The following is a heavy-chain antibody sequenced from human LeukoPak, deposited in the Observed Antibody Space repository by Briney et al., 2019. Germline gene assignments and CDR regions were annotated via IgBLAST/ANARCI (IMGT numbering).Heavy chain of an antibody. D-gene: IGHD3-3*01. CDR1: GYTFTSYD. V-gene: IGHV1-8*01. Sequence: ASVKVSCTASGYTFTSYDINWVRQATGQGLEWMGWMNPNSGNTGYAQKFQGRVTMTRNTSISTAYMELSSLRSEDTAVYYCARSYYDFWSGYYIYYYYGMDVWGQGTTVTVSS. CDR3: ARSYYDFWSGYYIYYYYGMDV. J-gene: IGHJ6*02. CDR2: MNPNSGNT.